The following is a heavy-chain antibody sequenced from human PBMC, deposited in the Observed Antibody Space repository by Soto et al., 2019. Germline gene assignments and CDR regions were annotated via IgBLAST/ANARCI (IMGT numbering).Heavy chain of an antibody. CDR1: GGTFSSYA. V-gene: IGHV1-69*01. CDR2: IIPIFGTA. CDR3: ARAFTEQYSCYDWGYFDY. Sequence: QVQLVQSGAEVKKPGSSVKFSCKASGGTFSSYAISWVRQAPGQGLEWMGGIIPIFGTANYAQKFQGRVTITADDSTSTAYRELSSLRSEDTAVYDCARAFTEQYSCYDWGYFDYWGQGTLVTVSS. J-gene: IGHJ4*02. D-gene: IGHD5-12*01.